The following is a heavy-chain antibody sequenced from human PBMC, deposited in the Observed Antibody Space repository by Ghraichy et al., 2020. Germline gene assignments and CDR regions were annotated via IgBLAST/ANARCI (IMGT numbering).Heavy chain of an antibody. D-gene: IGHD2-15*01. J-gene: IGHJ4*02. V-gene: IGHV4-34*01. CDR3: ARGRYCGGGGCYPRPYSFDS. CDR1: GGPFGGYY. CDR2: IYPTGST. Sequence: SENLSLTCAVYGGPFGGYYWNLIRQPPGKGLEWIGEIYPTGSTNSNPSLASRITISVDASRKQFSLRLASVTAADTAIYYCARGRYCGGGGCYPRPYSFDSWGQGTLVTVSS.